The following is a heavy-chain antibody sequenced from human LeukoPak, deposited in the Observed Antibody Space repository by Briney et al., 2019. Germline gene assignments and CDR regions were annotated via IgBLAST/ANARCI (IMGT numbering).Heavy chain of an antibody. CDR2: IIPILGIA. CDR3: ARSYGVGAFDI. Sequence: ASVTLSCTASGGTFSSYTISWVRQAPGQGLEWMGRIIPILGIANYAQKFQGRVTITADKSTSTAYMELSSLRSEDTAVYYCARSYGVGAFDIWGQGTMVTVSS. V-gene: IGHV1-69*02. J-gene: IGHJ3*02. CDR1: GGTFSSYT. D-gene: IGHD3-10*01.